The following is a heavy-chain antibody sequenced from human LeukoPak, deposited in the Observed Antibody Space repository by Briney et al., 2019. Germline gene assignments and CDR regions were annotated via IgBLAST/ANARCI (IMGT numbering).Heavy chain of an antibody. D-gene: IGHD6-19*01. V-gene: IGHV1-2*06. Sequence: ASVKVSCKASGYTFTGYYMHWVRQAPGQGLEWMGRINPNSAGANYAHTFQGRVTMRRDKSISTAYMELSRLRSDDTAVYYCARELIAVAGCFDYWGQGTLVTVSS. J-gene: IGHJ4*02. CDR1: GYTFTGYY. CDR2: INPNSAGA. CDR3: ARELIAVAGCFDY.